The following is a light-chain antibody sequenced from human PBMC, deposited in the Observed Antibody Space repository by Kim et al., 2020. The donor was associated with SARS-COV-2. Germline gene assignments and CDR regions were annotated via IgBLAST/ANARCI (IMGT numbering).Light chain of an antibody. V-gene: IGLV3-1*01. Sequence: SYELTQPPSVSVSSGQTASITCSGDKLGDKFASWYQQKPGQSPVLVIYQDTKRPSGIPERISGSNSGNTATLTISGTQLMDEADYYCQAWDSSTVVFGGGTKLTVL. CDR3: QAWDSSTVV. CDR1: KLGDKF. CDR2: QDT. J-gene: IGLJ2*01.